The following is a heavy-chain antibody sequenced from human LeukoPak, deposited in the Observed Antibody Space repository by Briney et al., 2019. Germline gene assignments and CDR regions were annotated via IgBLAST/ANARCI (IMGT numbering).Heavy chain of an antibody. Sequence: ASVKVSCKASGCTFTGYYMHWVRQAPGQGLEWVGLVNPNNGDTKYAQKFQGRVTMTRDTSVSTAYMELSRLRSDDTAVYYCARDSRVTNGDYWGQGTLVTVSS. CDR2: VNPNNGDT. D-gene: IGHD3-10*01. CDR3: ARDSRVTNGDY. CDR1: GCTFTGYY. J-gene: IGHJ4*02. V-gene: IGHV1-2*02.